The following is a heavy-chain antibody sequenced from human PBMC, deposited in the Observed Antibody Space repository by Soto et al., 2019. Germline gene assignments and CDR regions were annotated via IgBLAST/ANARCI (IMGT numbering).Heavy chain of an antibody. Sequence: EVQLVESGGGLVQPGGSLRLSCAASGFTVSSNYMSWVRQAPGKGLEWVSVIYSGGSTYYADSVKGRFTISRHNSKNTLYLQMNSLRAEDTAVYYCARDREGYSSNGGAFDIWGQGTMVTVSS. CDR3: ARDREGYSSNGGAFDI. J-gene: IGHJ3*02. CDR1: GFTVSSNY. D-gene: IGHD6-13*01. CDR2: IYSGGST. V-gene: IGHV3-53*04.